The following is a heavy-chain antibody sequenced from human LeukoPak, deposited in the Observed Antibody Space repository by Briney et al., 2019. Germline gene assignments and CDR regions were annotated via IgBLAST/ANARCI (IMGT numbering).Heavy chain of an antibody. Sequence: ASVKVSCKASGYSFTGYYMHWVRQAPGQGLELMGRINTYSGGTNYAQKFQGRVTMTSDTSISTAYMELSRLRSDDTAVYYCARDGSVVVPAAHPYNWFDPWGQGTLVTVSS. CDR3: ARDGSVVVPAAHPYNWFDP. CDR2: INTYSGGT. D-gene: IGHD2-2*01. CDR1: GYSFTGYY. J-gene: IGHJ5*02. V-gene: IGHV1-2*06.